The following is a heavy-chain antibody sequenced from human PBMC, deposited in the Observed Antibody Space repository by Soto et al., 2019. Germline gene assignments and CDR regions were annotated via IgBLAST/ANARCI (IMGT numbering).Heavy chain of an antibody. D-gene: IGHD3-3*01. CDR1: GFTFSSHG. J-gene: IGHJ4*02. V-gene: IGHV3-30*18. CDR3: AKIISIFGVVKGPFDY. CDR2: ISYDGSNR. Sequence: SLRPSCAASGFTFSSHGMHWVRQAPGKGLEWVGVISYDGSNRYYSDSVEGRFTISSYKSKNTLYLQMNNLKAEDTAVYYCAKIISIFGVVKGPFDYWGQGTLVTVSS.